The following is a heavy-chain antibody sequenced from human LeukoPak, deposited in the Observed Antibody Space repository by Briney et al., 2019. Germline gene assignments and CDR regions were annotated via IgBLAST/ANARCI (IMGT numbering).Heavy chain of an antibody. Sequence: ASVKVSCKASGYTFTGYYMHWVRQAPGQGLEWMGWINPNSGGTNYAQKFQGRVTMTRDTSISTAYMELSRLRSDDTAVYYCATSIGARRNHYYYYYMDFWAKGPRSPSP. CDR2: INPNSGGT. V-gene: IGHV1-2*02. CDR3: ATSIGARRNHYYYYYMDF. D-gene: IGHD6-6*01. J-gene: IGHJ6*03. CDR1: GYTFTGYY.